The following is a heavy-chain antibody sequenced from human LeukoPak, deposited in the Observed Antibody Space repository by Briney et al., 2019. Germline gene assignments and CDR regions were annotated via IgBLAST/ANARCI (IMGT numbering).Heavy chain of an antibody. CDR1: GFTFSSYA. D-gene: IGHD6-13*01. CDR3: ARSADSSSWLDY. Sequence: TGGSLRLSCAASGFTFSSYAMSWVRQAPGKGLEWVSGISASGGVTYSAESVRGRFTISRDNSKNTLYLQMNSLRAEDTAVYYCARSADSSSWLDYWGQGTLVTVSS. J-gene: IGHJ4*02. V-gene: IGHV3-23*01. CDR2: ISASGGVT.